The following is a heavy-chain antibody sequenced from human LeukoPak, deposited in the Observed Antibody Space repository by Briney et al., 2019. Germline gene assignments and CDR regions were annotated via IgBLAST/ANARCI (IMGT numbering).Heavy chain of an antibody. D-gene: IGHD1-14*01. Sequence: PGGSLRLSCAASGFTFSSYSMNWVRQAPGKGLEWVSSISSSSSYIYYADSVKGRFTTSRDNAKNSLYLQMNSLRAEDTAVYYCARAVLSSGTSDYWGQGTLVTVSS. J-gene: IGHJ4*02. V-gene: IGHV3-21*01. CDR2: ISSSSSYI. CDR3: ARAVLSSGTSDY. CDR1: GFTFSSYS.